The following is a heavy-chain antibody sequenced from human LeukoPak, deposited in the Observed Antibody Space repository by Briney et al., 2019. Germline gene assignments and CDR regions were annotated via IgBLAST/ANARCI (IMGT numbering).Heavy chain of an antibody. D-gene: IGHD4-17*01. CDR3: ARESTVTGGISYFDY. CDR2: ISSSSSYI. V-gene: IGHV3-21*01. CDR1: GFTFSSYS. J-gene: IGHJ4*02. Sequence: GSLRLPCAASGFTFSSYSMNWVRQAPGKGLEWVSSISSSSSYIYYADSVKGRFTISRDNAKNSLYLQMNSLRAEDTAVYYCARESTVTGGISYFDYWGQGTLVTVSS.